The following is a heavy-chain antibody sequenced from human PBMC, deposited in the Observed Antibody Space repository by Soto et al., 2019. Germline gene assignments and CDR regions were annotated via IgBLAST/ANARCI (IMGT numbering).Heavy chain of an antibody. CDR2: IYWDGDT. V-gene: IGHV2-5*02. CDR1: GFSLSTNAVG. CDR3: AHRLFTGCFDY. Sequence: SGPTLVNPTQTLTLTCTFSGFSLSTNAVGVSWLRQPPGKALEWLALIYWDGDTRYSPSLKSRLTINKDTSKNQVVLTVTNMDPVDTATYYCAHRLFTGCFDYWGQGTLVTVSS. J-gene: IGHJ4*02. D-gene: IGHD3-16*01.